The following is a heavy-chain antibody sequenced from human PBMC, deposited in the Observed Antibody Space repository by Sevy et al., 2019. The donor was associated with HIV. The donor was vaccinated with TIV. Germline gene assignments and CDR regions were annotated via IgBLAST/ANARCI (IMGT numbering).Heavy chain of an antibody. V-gene: IGHV3-23*01. CDR2: ISGSGGST. J-gene: IGHJ6*02. CDR3: AKEGERREYNSSWYGEGYYYGMDV. D-gene: IGHD6-13*01. Sequence: GGSLRLSCAASGFTFSSYAMSWVRQAPGKGLEWVSAISGSGGSTYYADSVKGRFTISRDNSKNTLYLQMNSLRAEDTAVYYCAKEGERREYNSSWYGEGYYYGMDVWGQGTTVTVSS. CDR1: GFTFSSYA.